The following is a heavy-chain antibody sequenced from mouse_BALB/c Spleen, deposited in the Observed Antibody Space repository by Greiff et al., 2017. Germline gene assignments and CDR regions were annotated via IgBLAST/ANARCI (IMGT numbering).Heavy chain of an antibody. CDR3: ARGVTTATLAY. J-gene: IGHJ3*01. D-gene: IGHD1-2*01. CDR2: ISSGGST. V-gene: IGHV5-6-5*01. Sequence: EVKLMESGGGLVKPGGSLKLSCAASGFTFSSYAMSWVRQTPEKRLEWVASISSGGSTYYPDSVKGRFTISRDNARNILYLQMSSLRSEDTAMYYCARGVTTATLAYWGQGTLVTVSA. CDR1: GFTFSSYA.